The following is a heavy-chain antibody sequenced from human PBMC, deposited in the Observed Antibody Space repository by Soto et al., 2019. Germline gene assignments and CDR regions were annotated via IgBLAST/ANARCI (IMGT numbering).Heavy chain of an antibody. CDR2: MSHSGGT. J-gene: IGHJ3*02. CDR1: GGFVSSGSYY. V-gene: IGHV4-34*02. D-gene: IGHD2-21*02. CDR3: ARVARGTATTVVDAFDI. Sequence: QVQLQQWGAGLLKPSETLSLTCAVYGGFVSSGSYYWSWIRQPPGKGLEWIGEMSHSGGTHFNPSLSSRGTISVDTAKNRCSLKMSSVPAADTALYYCARVARGTATTVVDAFDIWGPGTMVTVSS.